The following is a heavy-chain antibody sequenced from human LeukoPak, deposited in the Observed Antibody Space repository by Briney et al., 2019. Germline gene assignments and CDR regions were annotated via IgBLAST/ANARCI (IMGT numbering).Heavy chain of an antibody. V-gene: IGHV4-34*01. Sequence: SETLSLTCVVYGGSLSGYYWSWIRQSPGKGLEWIGEINHSGSTTYNPSLKSRVTISVDTSKNQFSLKLSSVTAADTAVYYCARDNSAVTTGDYWGQGTLVTVSS. D-gene: IGHD4-17*01. CDR3: ARDNSAVTTGDY. CDR2: INHSGST. J-gene: IGHJ4*02. CDR1: GGSLSGYY.